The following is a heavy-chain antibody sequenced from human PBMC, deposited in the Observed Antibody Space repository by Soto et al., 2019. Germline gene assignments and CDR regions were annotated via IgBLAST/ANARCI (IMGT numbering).Heavy chain of an antibody. CDR3: ARTAIMYYYDSSGYPNWFDS. V-gene: IGHV4-30-2*02. J-gene: IGHJ5*01. CDR2: IYYGGST. Sequence: TLSLTCAVSGGSISSGDFSWNWIRQPPGKGLEYIGYIYYGGSTYYNPSLQSRVTMSVDTSKNQFSLKLSSVTAADTAVYYCARTAIMYYYDSSGYPNWFDSWGQGTLVTVSS. CDR1: GGSISSGDFS. D-gene: IGHD3-22*01.